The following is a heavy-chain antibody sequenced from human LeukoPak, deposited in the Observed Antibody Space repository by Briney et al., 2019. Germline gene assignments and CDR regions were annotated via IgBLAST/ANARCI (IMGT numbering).Heavy chain of an antibody. CDR3: AKDQADCSRSSCYERGFDF. D-gene: IGHD2-2*01. CDR2: ISGGGDTT. Sequence: GGSLRLSCAASGFTFSSYGMSWVRQAPGKWLEWVSAISGGGDTTYYADSVKGRFTVSRDNSKNTLYLQMTSLRAEDTAIYYCAKDQADCSRSSCYERGFDFWGQGTLVTVSS. J-gene: IGHJ4*02. CDR1: GFTFSSYG. V-gene: IGHV3-23*01.